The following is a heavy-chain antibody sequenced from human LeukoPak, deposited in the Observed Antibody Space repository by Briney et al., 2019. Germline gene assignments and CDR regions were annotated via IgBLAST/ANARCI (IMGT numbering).Heavy chain of an antibody. V-gene: IGHV1-69*04. CDR1: GGTFSSYA. D-gene: IGHD7-27*01. Sequence: SVKVSCKASGGTFSSYAISWVRQAPGQGLEWMGRIIPILGIANYAQKFQGRVTITADKSTSTAYMGLSSLRSEDTAVYYCARCRSVWGWDFNAFDIWGQGTMVTVSS. J-gene: IGHJ3*02. CDR3: ARCRSVWGWDFNAFDI. CDR2: IIPILGIA.